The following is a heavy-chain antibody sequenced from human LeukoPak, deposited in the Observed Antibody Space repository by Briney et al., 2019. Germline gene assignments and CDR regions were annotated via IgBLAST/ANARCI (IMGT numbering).Heavy chain of an antibody. CDR3: ARGGRYSSSWDSGFDP. J-gene: IGHJ5*02. CDR2: IYYSGST. V-gene: IGHV4-59*01. CDR1: GGSISSYY. Sequence: PSETLSLTCTVSGGSISSYYWSWIRQPPGKGLEWIGYIYYSGSTNYNPSLKSRVTISVDTSKNQFSLKLSSVTAADTAVYYCARGGRYSSSWDSGFDPWGQGTLVTDSS. D-gene: IGHD6-13*01.